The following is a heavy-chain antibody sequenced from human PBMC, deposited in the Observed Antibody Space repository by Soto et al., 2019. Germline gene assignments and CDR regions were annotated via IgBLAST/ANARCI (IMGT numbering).Heavy chain of an antibody. V-gene: IGHV1-18*01. CDR1: GYTFTSYG. D-gene: IGHD6-19*01. CDR3: ARDLAVGLVDY. Sequence: QVQLVQSGAEVKKPGASVKGSCKASGYTFTSYGISWVRQAPGQGLEWMGWISAYNGNTKYTQKLQGRVTMTTDTSTSTGHMELRSLRSDDTAVYYCARDLAVGLVDYWGQGTLVTVSS. CDR2: ISAYNGNT. J-gene: IGHJ4*02.